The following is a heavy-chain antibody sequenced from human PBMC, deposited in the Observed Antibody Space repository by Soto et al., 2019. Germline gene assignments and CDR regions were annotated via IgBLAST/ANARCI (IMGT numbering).Heavy chain of an antibody. CDR2: ISSSSYI. CDR1: GFTFSSYS. J-gene: IGHJ4*02. V-gene: IGHV3-21*01. CDR3: ARATDYYGSGSRDY. D-gene: IGHD3-10*01. Sequence: GGSLRLSCAASGFTFSSYSMNWVRQAPGKGLEWVSSISSSSYIYYADSVKGRFTISSDNAKNSLYLQMNSLRAEDTAVYYCARATDYYGSGSRDYWGQGTLVTVSS.